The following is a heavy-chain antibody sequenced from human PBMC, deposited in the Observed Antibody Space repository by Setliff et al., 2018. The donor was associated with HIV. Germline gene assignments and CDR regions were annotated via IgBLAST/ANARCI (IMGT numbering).Heavy chain of an antibody. Sequence: PGESLKISCKGSGYSFTSYWIAWVRQMPGEGLEWMGIIHPGDSDIRYSPSFQGQVTISADKSSSTAYLQWSSLKASDTAMYYCANSHSAYFVDAFDIWGQGTMVTVS. J-gene: IGHJ3*02. CDR1: GYSFTSYW. D-gene: IGHD3-22*01. CDR2: IHPGDSDI. CDR3: ANSHSAYFVDAFDI. V-gene: IGHV5-51*01.